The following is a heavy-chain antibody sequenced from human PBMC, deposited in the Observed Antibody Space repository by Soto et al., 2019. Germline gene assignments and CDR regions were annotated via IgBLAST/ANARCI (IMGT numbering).Heavy chain of an antibody. Sequence: QVQLVQSGAEVKKPGSSVKVSCKASGGTFSSYAISWVRQAPGQGLEWMGGIIPIFGTANYAQQFQGRVTITADESTSTAYMELSSLRSEDTAVYYCARAPYSSSPGYYYYGMDVWGQGTTGTVS. CDR2: IIPIFGTA. J-gene: IGHJ6*02. D-gene: IGHD6-6*01. CDR3: ARAPYSSSPGYYYYGMDV. V-gene: IGHV1-69*01. CDR1: GGTFSSYA.